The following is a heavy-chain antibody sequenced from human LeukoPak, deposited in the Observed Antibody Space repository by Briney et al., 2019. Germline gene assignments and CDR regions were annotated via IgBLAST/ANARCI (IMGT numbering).Heavy chain of an antibody. V-gene: IGHV1-69*04. J-gene: IGHJ4*02. CDR1: GGTFSSYA. D-gene: IGHD6-19*01. CDR3: ARAGAVAIAVLY. CDR2: IIPILGIA. Sequence: SVKVSCKASGGTFSSYAISWVRQAPGQGLEWMGRIIPILGIANYAQKFQGRVTITADKSTSTAYMELSSLRSEDTAVYYCARAGAVAIAVLYWGQGTLVTVSS.